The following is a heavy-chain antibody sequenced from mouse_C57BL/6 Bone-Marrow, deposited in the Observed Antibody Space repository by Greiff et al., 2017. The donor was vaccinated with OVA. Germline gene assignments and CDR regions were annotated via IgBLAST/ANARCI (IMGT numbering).Heavy chain of an antibody. J-gene: IGHJ2*01. CDR1: GYTFTDYY. V-gene: IGHV1-26*01. Sequence: EVQLQQSGPELVKPGASVKISCKASGYTFTDYYMNWVKQSHGKSLEWIGDINPNNGGTSYNQKFKGKATLTVDKSSSTAYMELRSLTSEDSAVYCCARSGGMRGYYFDYWGQGTTLTVSS. CDR2: INPNNGGT. CDR3: ARSGGMRGYYFDY. D-gene: IGHD4-1*01.